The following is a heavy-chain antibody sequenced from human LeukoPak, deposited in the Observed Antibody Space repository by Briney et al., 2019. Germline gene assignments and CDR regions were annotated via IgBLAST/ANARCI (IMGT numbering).Heavy chain of an antibody. J-gene: IGHJ4*02. CDR2: ISTTGGST. CDR3: AKDWTTVVTPKGYYFDS. V-gene: IGHV3-23*01. Sequence: GGSLRLSCAASGFSSNNYAMSWVRQAPGKGLEWVSAISTTGGSTYYADSVKGRFTVSRDNSKNTLSLQMDSLRVEDTALYYCAKDWTTVVTPKGYYFDSWGQGTLVTVSS. D-gene: IGHD4-23*01. CDR1: GFSSNNYA.